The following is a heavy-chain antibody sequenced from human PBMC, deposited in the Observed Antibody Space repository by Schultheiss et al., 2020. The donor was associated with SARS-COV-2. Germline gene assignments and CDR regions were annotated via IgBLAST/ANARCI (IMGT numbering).Heavy chain of an antibody. CDR2: IYHSGST. D-gene: IGHD2-15*01. CDR3: AREERAIVVVVAATFDP. Sequence: SETLSLTCGVYGGSFSGYYWNWIRQPPGKGLEWIGSIYHSGSTYYNPSLKSRVTISVDTSKNQFSLKLSSVTAADTAVYYCAREERAIVVVVAATFDPWGQGTLVTVSS. V-gene: IGHV4-34*01. CDR1: GGSFSGYY. J-gene: IGHJ5*02.